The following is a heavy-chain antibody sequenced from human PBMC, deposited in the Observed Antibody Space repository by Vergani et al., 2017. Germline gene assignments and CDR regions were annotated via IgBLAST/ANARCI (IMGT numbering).Heavy chain of an antibody. CDR1: GYTFTDYF. CDR2: INPNSGGT. D-gene: IGHD2-2*01. Sequence: QVQLVQSGAEVKKPGASVKVSCKASGYTFTDYFMHWVRQAPGQGLEWMGWINPNSGGTNYAQKFQGRVTMTSDTSISTAYMELSNLRSDDTAVYYCARVVTSSNRDYFDYWGQGTLVTVSS. CDR3: ARVVTSSNRDYFDY. V-gene: IGHV1-2*02. J-gene: IGHJ4*02.